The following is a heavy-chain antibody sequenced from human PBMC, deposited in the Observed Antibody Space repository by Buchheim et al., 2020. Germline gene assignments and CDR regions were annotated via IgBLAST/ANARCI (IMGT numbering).Heavy chain of an antibody. V-gene: IGHV3-30*18. CDR1: GFTFSAHG. CDR3: AKDVSGWYNSGMDV. CDR2: ISDDGGKT. D-gene: IGHD6-19*01. Sequence: QVHLVESGGGEVQPGRSLRLSCAASGFTFSAHGMHWVRQAPGKGLEWVALISDDGGKTFYLDSVKGRFTVSRDSSQNRLYLQMIDLRPEDSGVYYSAKDVSGWYNSGMDVWGQG. J-gene: IGHJ6*02.